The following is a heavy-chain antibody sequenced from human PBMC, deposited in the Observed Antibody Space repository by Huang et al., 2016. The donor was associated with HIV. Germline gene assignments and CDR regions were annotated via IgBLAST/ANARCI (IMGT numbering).Heavy chain of an antibody. CDR2: RNPNSGDT. D-gene: IGHD3-10*01. CDR3: ARGGLLWFGELST. Sequence: QVQLVQSGAEVKKPGASVKVSCKASGYTFTNYDINWVRQATGQGLEWMGWRNPNSGDTGFAQKFQGRGTMTRNTSRSTAYMELSSLRSEDTAVYYCARGGLLWFGELSTWGQGTLVTVSS. V-gene: IGHV1-8*01. J-gene: IGHJ5*02. CDR1: GYTFTNYD.